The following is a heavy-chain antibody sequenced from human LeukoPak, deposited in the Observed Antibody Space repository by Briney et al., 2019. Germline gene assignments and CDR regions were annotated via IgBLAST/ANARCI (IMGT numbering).Heavy chain of an antibody. CDR3: ARDRGSYYDILTGYYNDYYMDV. J-gene: IGHJ6*03. D-gene: IGHD3-9*01. V-gene: IGHV1-2*02. CDR1: GYTFTGYY. CDR2: INPNSGGT. Sequence: ASVKVSCKASGYTFTGYYMHWVRQAPGQGLEWMGWINPNSGGTNYAQKFQGSVTMTRDTSISTAYMELSRLRSDDTAVYYCARDRGSYYDILTGYYNDYYMDVWGKGTTVTVSS.